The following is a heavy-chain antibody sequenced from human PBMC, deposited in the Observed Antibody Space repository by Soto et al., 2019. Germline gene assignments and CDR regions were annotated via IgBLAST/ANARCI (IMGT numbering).Heavy chain of an antibody. CDR3: ARLGGYCSGTNCYGFYGMDV. J-gene: IGHJ6*02. CDR2: FQFNQRT. V-gene: IGHV4-39*01. D-gene: IGHD2-2*01. Sequence: QAELAESGPGLVKPFEALSLHFSVSGGSINSGPYPLGRIRQPPGAGPEWIGTFQFNQRTFYNPPLEGRVTISVDTSKNQFSLKVTSATVADTAVYFCARLGGYCSGTNCYGFYGMDVWGQGTTVTVSS. CDR1: GGSINSGPYP.